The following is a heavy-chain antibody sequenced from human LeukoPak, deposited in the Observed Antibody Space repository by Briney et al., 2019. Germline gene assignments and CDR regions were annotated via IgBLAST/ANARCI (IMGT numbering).Heavy chain of an antibody. CDR1: GFTFSSYS. CDR3: ARRSGIAVAGAFDY. CDR2: ISRSSNYK. V-gene: IGHV3-21*04. D-gene: IGHD6-19*01. J-gene: IGHJ4*02. Sequence: GGSLRLSCAASGFTFSSYSMNWVRQAPGKGLEWVSSISRSSNYKYYADSVKGRFTISRDNSKNTLYLQMNSLRAEDTAVYYCARRSGIAVAGAFDYWGQGTLVTVSS.